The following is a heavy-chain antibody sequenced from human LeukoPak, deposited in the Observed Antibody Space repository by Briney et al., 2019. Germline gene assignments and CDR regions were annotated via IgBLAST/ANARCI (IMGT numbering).Heavy chain of an antibody. CDR1: RFTVRSNH. Sequence: HAGGSLRLSCAASRFTVRSNHMNWVRQAPGKGLEWVSVIYSDGSTQYADSVKGRFTITRDNYKNTLYLQMNSLRDEDTAMYYCARRYQVSWYFDLWGRGTLVTVSS. CDR3: ARRYQVSWYFDL. J-gene: IGHJ2*01. V-gene: IGHV3-66*01. CDR2: IYSDGST. D-gene: IGHD2-15*01.